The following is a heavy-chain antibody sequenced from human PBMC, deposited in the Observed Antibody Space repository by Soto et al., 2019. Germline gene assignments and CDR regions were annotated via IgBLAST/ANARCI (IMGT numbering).Heavy chain of an antibody. CDR1: GYTFTSYG. CDR3: ANENHYEAFDI. J-gene: IGHJ3*02. D-gene: IGHD4-17*01. V-gene: IGHV1-18*01. CDR2: ISAYNGNT. Sequence: ASVKVSCKASGYTFTSYGISWVRQAPGQGLEWMGWISAYNGNTNYAQKLQGRVTMTTDTSTSTVYMELSSLRSEDTAVYYCANENHYEAFDIWGQGTMVTVSS.